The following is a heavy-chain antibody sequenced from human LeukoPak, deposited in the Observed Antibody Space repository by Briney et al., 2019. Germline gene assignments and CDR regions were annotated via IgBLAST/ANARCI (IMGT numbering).Heavy chain of an antibody. Sequence: SETLSLTCTVSGGPISSFYWSWIRQPPGKGLEWIGYIYYTGSTNYNPSLKSRLTISVDVSKNQFSLKLSSVTATDTAVYYCASLSTVTQGYFDSWGQGTLVTVSS. CDR3: ASLSTVTQGYFDS. J-gene: IGHJ4*02. D-gene: IGHD4-17*01. V-gene: IGHV4-59*08. CDR1: GGPISSFY. CDR2: IYYTGST.